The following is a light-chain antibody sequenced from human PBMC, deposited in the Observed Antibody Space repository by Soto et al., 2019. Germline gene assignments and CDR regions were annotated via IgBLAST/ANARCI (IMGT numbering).Light chain of an antibody. CDR3: QQYHSSSRT. CDR2: KAS. J-gene: IGKJ1*01. V-gene: IGKV1-5*03. CDR1: QSISSW. Sequence: DIQMTQSPSTLSASVGDRVTITCRASQSISSWLAWYQQKPGKAPKLLIYKASSLEGGVTSRFSGSGCGTEFTLTSSSLQPDDFATYYCQQYHSSSRTFGQGTKVEIK.